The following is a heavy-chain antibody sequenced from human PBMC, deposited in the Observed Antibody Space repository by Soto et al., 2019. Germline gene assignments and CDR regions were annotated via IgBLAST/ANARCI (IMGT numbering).Heavy chain of an antibody. CDR1: GFTFSSYS. CDR2: ISSSSSYI. J-gene: IGHJ3*02. V-gene: IGHV3-21*01. CDR3: EGYYDSSGYYDAFDI. Sequence: GGSLRLSCAASGFTFSSYSMNWVRQAPGKGLEWVSSISSSSSYIYYADSVKGRFTISRDNAKNSLYLQMNSLRAEDTAVYYCEGYYDSSGYYDAFDIWGQGTMVTVSS. D-gene: IGHD3-22*01.